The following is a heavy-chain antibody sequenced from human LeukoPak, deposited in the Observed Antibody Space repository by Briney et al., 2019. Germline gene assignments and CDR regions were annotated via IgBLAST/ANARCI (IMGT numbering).Heavy chain of an antibody. CDR2: INSDGSST. CDR1: GFTFSSYW. D-gene: IGHD3-9*01. V-gene: IGHV3-74*01. J-gene: IGHJ4*02. Sequence: PGGSLRLSCAASGFTFSSYWMHWVRQAPGKGLVWVSRINSDGSSTSYADSVKGRFTISRDNAKNTLYLQMNSLRAEDTAVYYCARSLRYFDWLPYFDYWGQGTLVTVSS. CDR3: ARSLRYFDWLPYFDY.